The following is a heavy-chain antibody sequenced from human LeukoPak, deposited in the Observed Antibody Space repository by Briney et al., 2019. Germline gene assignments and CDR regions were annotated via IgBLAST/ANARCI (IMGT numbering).Heavy chain of an antibody. CDR1: GYTLTELS. CDR2: FDPEDGET. J-gene: IGHJ4*02. CDR3: AILISPGSSSI. V-gene: IGHV1-24*01. D-gene: IGHD6-6*01. Sequence: ASVSVSFKVSGYTLTELSMHWVRQARGKGLEWMGGFDPEDGETIYAQKFQGRVTMTEDTSTDTAYMELSSLRSEDTAVYYCAILISPGSSSIWGQGTLVTVSS.